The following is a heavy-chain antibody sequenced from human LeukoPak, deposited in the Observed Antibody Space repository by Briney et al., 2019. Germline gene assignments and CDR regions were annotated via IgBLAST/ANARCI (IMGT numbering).Heavy chain of an antibody. CDR1: GDSISSHY. CDR3: ARAPNYYDSSGYGSFDY. J-gene: IGHJ4*02. V-gene: IGHV4-59*11. CDR2: IYYNGST. Sequence: SETLSLTCAVSGDSISSHYWTWIRQLPGKGLEWIGYIYYNGSTNYNPSLKSRVTISVDLSKDQFSLRLSSVTAADTAVYYCARAPNYYDSSGYGSFDYWGQGTLVTVSS. D-gene: IGHD3-22*01.